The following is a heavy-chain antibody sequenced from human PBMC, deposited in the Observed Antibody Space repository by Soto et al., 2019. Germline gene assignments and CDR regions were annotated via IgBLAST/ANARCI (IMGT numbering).Heavy chain of an antibody. CDR3: ASNKRYSSSSLGAFDI. CDR2: INPSGGST. Sequence: GASVKVSCKASGYTYTSYYMHWVRPDPGQGLEWMGIINPSGGSTSYAQKFQGRVTMTRDTSTSTVYMELSSLRSEDTAVYYCASNKRYSSSSLGAFDIWGQGTMVTVSS. J-gene: IGHJ3*02. V-gene: IGHV1-46*03. D-gene: IGHD6-6*01. CDR1: GYTYTSYY.